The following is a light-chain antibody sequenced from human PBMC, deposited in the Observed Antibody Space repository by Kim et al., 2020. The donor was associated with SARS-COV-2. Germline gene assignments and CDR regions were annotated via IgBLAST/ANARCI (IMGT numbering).Light chain of an antibody. V-gene: IGKV1-5*03. Sequence: DIQMTQSPSTLSASVGDRVTITCRASQTISSWLAWYQQKPGKAPKLLMCKACSLESGVPSRFSGSGSGTEFTLTISSLQPDDFATYYCQQYNSYPITFGQGTRLEIK. CDR2: KAC. J-gene: IGKJ5*01. CDR3: QQYNSYPIT. CDR1: QTISSW.